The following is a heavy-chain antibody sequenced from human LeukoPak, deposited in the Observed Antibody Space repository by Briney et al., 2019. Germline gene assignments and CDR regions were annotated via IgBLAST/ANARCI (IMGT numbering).Heavy chain of an antibody. CDR1: GDSISSYY. V-gene: IGHV4-4*07. CDR3: ARGGPHSSGYLDNAFDI. CDR2: IYTRGST. D-gene: IGHD3-22*01. J-gene: IGHJ3*02. Sequence: SETLSLTCTVSGDSISSYYWSWIRQPAGKGLEWIARIYTRGSTNYNPSLKSRVTMSVDTSKNQFSLKLSSVTAADTAVYYCARGGPHSSGYLDNAFDIWGQGTMVTVSS.